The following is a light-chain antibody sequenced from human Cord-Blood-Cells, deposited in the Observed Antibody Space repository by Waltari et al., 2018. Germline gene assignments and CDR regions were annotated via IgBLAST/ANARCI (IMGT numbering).Light chain of an antibody. CDR1: QSISSY. Sequence: DIQMTQSPSSLSASVGDSATITCRASQSISSYLNWYQQKPGKAPKLLIYAASSLQSGVPSRFSGSGSGTEFTLTISSLQPEDFATYYCQQSYSTPPTFGQGTKVEIK. CDR3: QQSYSTPPT. V-gene: IGKV1-39*01. CDR2: AAS. J-gene: IGKJ1*01.